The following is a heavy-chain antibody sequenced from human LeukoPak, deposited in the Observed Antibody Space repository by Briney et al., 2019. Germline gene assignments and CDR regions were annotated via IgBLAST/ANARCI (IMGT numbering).Heavy chain of an antibody. D-gene: IGHD6-19*01. Sequence: GGSLRLSCAASGFTFSSYGMHWVRQAPGKGLEWVAFIRYDGSNKYYADSVKGRFTISRDNSKNTLYLQMNSLRAEDTAVYYCAKGEPNVYSSGWPVGYFDYWGQGTLVTVSS. CDR1: GFTFSSYG. V-gene: IGHV3-30*02. CDR2: IRYDGSNK. CDR3: AKGEPNVYSSGWPVGYFDY. J-gene: IGHJ4*02.